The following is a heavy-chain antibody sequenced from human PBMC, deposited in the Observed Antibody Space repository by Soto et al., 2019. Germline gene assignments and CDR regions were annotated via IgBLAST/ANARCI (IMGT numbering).Heavy chain of an antibody. V-gene: IGHV1-69*13. CDR2: IIPIFGTA. J-gene: IGHJ4*02. CDR3: ASNRGRSIQFDY. Sequence: EASVNASCKASGYTFTIYAISWVRQAPGQGLEWMGGIIPIFGTANYAQKFQGRVTITADESTSTAYMELSSLRSEDTAVYYCASNRGRSIQFDYWGQGTLVTVSS. CDR1: GYTFTIYA. D-gene: IGHD3-16*01.